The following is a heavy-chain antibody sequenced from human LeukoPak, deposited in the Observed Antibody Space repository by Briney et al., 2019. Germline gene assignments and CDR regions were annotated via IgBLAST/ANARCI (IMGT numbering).Heavy chain of an antibody. V-gene: IGHV3-9*01. CDR1: GFTFDDYA. Sequence: GRSLRLSCAVSGFTFDDYAMHWVRQAPGKGLEWVSGISWNSGSIGYADSVKGRFTISRDNAKNSLYLQMNSLRTEDTALYYCAKESHYYDSSGYYPLDYWGQGTLVTVSS. CDR3: AKESHYYDSSGYYPLDY. CDR2: ISWNSGSI. J-gene: IGHJ4*02. D-gene: IGHD3-22*01.